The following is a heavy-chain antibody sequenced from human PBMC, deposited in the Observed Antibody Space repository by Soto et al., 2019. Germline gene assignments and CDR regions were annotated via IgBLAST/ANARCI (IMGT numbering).Heavy chain of an antibody. CDR1: GFIFTTSD. Sequence: EVQLVESEGGLVQPGGSLRLSCEASGFIFTTSDMSWVRQAPGKGLEWISSITITGDTTHYADSVKGRFTISRDNSRNTGYLQMNSPRVHDTAVYYCGKGGGGDHGYWGQGTLVAVSS. D-gene: IGHD2-21*02. CDR3: GKGGGGDHGY. J-gene: IGHJ4*02. CDR2: ITITGDTT. V-gene: IGHV3-23*04.